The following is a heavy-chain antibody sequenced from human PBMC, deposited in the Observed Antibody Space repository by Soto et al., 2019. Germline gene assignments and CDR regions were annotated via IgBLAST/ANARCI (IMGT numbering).Heavy chain of an antibody. CDR2: ITSSGSST. D-gene: IGHD5-12*01. J-gene: IGHJ4*02. V-gene: IGHV3-23*01. CDR3: AKGVEGYVVSSFDS. CDR1: GFIFSDYA. Sequence: EVQLLESGGGGVQPGGSLRLSCAASGFIFSDYAMTWVRQTPGKGLEWVSAITSSGSSTYFADSLQGRITISRDNSKNTLSLQMDSLRVEDTAIYYCAKGVEGYVVSSFDSWGQGALVTVSS.